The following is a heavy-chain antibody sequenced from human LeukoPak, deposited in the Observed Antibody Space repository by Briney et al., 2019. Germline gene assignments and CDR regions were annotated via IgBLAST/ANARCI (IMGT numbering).Heavy chain of an antibody. CDR2: MNPNSGNT. CDR1: GYTFTSYD. D-gene: IGHD3-10*01. Sequence: ASVKVSCKASGYTFTSYDINWVRQATGQGLEWMGWMNPNSGNTGYAQKFQGRVTMTRNTSISTAYMELSSLRSEDTAVYYCATLSMVRGVMTFDYWGQGTLVTVSS. J-gene: IGHJ4*02. V-gene: IGHV1-8*01. CDR3: ATLSMVRGVMTFDY.